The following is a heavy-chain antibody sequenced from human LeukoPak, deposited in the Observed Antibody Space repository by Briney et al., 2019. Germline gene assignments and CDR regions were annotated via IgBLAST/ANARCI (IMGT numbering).Heavy chain of an antibody. J-gene: IGHJ4*02. V-gene: IGHV3-53*01. D-gene: IGHD5-18*01. CDR3: AREHPGYSYGYDGAPYDY. CDR2: IYSGGST. Sequence: GGSLRLSCAASGFSVSSNYMSWVRQAPGKGLEWVSVIYSGGSTYYADSVKGRFTISRDNSKNTLYLQMNSLRAEDTAVYYCAREHPGYSYGYDGAPYDYWGQGTLVTVSS. CDR1: GFSVSSNY.